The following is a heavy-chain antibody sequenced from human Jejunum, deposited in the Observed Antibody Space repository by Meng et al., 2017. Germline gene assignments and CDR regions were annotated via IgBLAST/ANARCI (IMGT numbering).Heavy chain of an antibody. CDR3: AKSITASYNWFDP. D-gene: IGHD1-14*01. V-gene: IGHV1-69*01. Sequence: QVQLVQYGAEVKKPGSSVKVSCKASGGIFSTFAFNWVRQAPGQGLEWMGVIIPLYGTTKYAQQFQGRVTITADESTTTVYMEVGSLTSEDTAVYYCAKSITASYNWFDPWGQGALVTVSS. CDR1: GGIFSTFA. CDR2: IIPLYGTT. J-gene: IGHJ5*02.